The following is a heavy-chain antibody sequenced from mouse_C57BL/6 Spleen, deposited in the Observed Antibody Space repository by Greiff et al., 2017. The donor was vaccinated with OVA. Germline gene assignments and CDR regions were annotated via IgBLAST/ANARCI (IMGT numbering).Heavy chain of an antibody. CDR3: ASLSTKDYFDY. CDR2: ISSGGSYT. Sequence: EVKLQESGGDLVKPGGSLKLSCAASGFTFSSYGMSWVRQTPDKRLEWVATISSGGSYTYYPDSVKGRFTISRDNAKNTLYLQMSSLKSEDTAMYYCASLSTKDYFDYWGQGTTLTVSS. J-gene: IGHJ2*01. CDR1: GFTFSSYG. D-gene: IGHD2-1*01. V-gene: IGHV5-6*01.